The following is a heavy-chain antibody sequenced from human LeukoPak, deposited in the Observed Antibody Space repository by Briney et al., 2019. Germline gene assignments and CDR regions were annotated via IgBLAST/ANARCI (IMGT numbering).Heavy chain of an antibody. CDR2: INHSGST. J-gene: IGHJ4*02. D-gene: IGHD6-19*01. CDR1: GGSFSGYY. V-gene: IGHV4-34*01. Sequence: SETLSLTCAVYGGSFSGYYWSWTRQPPGKGLEWIGEINHSGSTNYNPSLKSRVTISVDTSKNQFSLKLSSVTAADTAVYYCARGGNSGWYGYWGQGTLVTVSS. CDR3: ARGGNSGWYGY.